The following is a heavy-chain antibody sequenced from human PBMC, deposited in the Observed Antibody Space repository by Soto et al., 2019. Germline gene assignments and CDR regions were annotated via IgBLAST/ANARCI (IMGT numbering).Heavy chain of an antibody. V-gene: IGHV1-18*01. CDR1: GYTFTSYG. Sequence: GASVKVSCKASGYTFTSYGISWVRQAPGQGLEWMGWISAYNGNTNYAQKLQGRVTITTDESTSTAYMELSSLRSEDTAVYYCARAGIVGATVEYYFDYWGQGTLVTVSS. D-gene: IGHD1-26*01. CDR2: ISAYNGNT. J-gene: IGHJ4*02. CDR3: ARAGIVGATVEYYFDY.